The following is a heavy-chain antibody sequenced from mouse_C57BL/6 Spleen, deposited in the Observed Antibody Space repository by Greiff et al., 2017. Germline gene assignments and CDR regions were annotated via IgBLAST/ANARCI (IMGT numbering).Heavy chain of an antibody. J-gene: IGHJ2*01. D-gene: IGHD1-1*01. V-gene: IGHV1-52*01. Sequence: QVHVKQPGAELVRPGSSVKLSCKASGYTFTSYWMHWVKQRPIQGLEWIGNIDPSDSETHYNQKFKDKATLTVDKSSSTAYMQLSSLTSEDSAVYYCAGGGYYGSSYIFDYWGQGTTLTVSS. CDR3: AGGGYYGSSYIFDY. CDR2: IDPSDSET. CDR1: GYTFTSYW.